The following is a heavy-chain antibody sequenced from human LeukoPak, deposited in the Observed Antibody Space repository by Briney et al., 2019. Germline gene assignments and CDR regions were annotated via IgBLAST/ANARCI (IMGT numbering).Heavy chain of an antibody. CDR2: IYPGDSDT. D-gene: IGHD3-22*01. V-gene: IGHV5-51*01. CDR1: GYSFTSYW. CDR3: ARRRRTSYYDSSGYSFDY. Sequence: GESLKISCKGSGYSFTSYWIGWVRQMPGKGLEWMGIIYPGDSDTRYSPSFQGQVTISADKSISTAYLQWSSLKASDTAMYYCARRRRTSYYDSSGYSFDYWGQGTLVTVSS. J-gene: IGHJ4*02.